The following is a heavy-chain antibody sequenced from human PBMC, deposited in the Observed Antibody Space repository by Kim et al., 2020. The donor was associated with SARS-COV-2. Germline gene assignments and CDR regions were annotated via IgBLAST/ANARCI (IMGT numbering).Heavy chain of an antibody. V-gene: IGHV3-20*01. D-gene: IGHD4-17*01. J-gene: IGHJ2*01. CDR3: ARDKFLTVTSRAGYFVL. CDR2: INWNGGST. CDR1: GFTFDDYG. Sequence: GGSLRLSCAASGFTFDDYGMSWVRQAPGKGLEWVSGINWNGGSTGYADSVKGRFTISRDNAKNSLYLQMNSLRAEDTALYHCARDKFLTVTSRAGYFVLWGRGTLVTVSS.